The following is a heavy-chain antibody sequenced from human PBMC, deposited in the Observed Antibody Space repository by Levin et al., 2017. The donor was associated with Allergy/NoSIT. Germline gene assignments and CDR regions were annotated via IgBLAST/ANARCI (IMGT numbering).Heavy chain of an antibody. CDR2: TRNKANGYTT. J-gene: IGHJ4*02. V-gene: IGHV3-72*01. D-gene: IGHD6-13*01. CDR3: ARVYSSSWSGSYFDY. Sequence: GGSLRLSCAASGFTFSDYYMDWVRQAPGKGLEWVARTRNKANGYTTEYAASVKGRFTISRDDSQNSLFLQMNSLKTEDTAMYYCARVYSSSWSGSYFDYWGQGTLVTVSS. CDR1: GFTFSDYY.